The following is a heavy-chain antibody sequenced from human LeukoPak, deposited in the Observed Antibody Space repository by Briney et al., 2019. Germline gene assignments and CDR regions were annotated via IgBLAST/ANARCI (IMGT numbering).Heavy chain of an antibody. CDR1: GGSISSYY. D-gene: IGHD3-10*01. V-gene: IGHV4-59*01. CDR2: IYYSGST. J-gene: IGHJ6*03. CDR3: ARSSRGYYGSGSYAAFGRGYYYMDV. Sequence: PSETLSLTCTVSGGSISSYYWSWIRQPPGKGLEWIGYIYYSGSTNYNPSLKSRVTISVDTSKNQFSLKLSSVTAADTAVYYCARSSRGYYGSGSYAAFGRGYYYMDVWGKGTTVTVSS.